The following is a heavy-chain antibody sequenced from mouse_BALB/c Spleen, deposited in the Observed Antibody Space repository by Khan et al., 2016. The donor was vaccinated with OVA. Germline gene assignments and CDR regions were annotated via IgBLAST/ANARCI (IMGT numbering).Heavy chain of an antibody. CDR2: ISPGSGDT. CDR3: ARRNYFGYTFAY. Sequence: QVQLKQSGAELARPGASVKLSCKASGYTFTDYYINWVKQRTGQGLEWIGEISPGSGDTYYNEKFKGKATLTADTSSSTVYMQLSSLTADASAVYVGARRNYFGYTFAYWGQGTLVTVSA. V-gene: IGHV1-77*01. J-gene: IGHJ3*01. CDR1: GYTFTDYY. D-gene: IGHD1-2*01.